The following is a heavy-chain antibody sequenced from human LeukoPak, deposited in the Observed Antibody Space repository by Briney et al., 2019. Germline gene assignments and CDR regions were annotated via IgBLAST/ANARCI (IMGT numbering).Heavy chain of an antibody. J-gene: IGHJ4*02. CDR2: ISLYSGSI. CDR3: AKDFVNNPTGFDY. D-gene: IGHD1/OR15-1a*01. V-gene: IGHV3-9*01. Sequence: GRSLRLSCAASGFTFDVYDMHWVRQAPGKRLEWVSGISLYSGSIGYADSVKGRLHISTDNANNYLYMQRNSLRAEYTALYYCAKDFVNNPTGFDYWGQGTLVSVSS. CDR1: GFTFDVYD.